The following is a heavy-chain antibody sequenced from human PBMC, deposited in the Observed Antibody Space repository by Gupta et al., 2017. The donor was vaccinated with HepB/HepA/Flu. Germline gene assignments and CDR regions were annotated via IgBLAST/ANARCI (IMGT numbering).Heavy chain of an antibody. V-gene: IGHV1-69*04. CDR1: GGTFSSYA. D-gene: IGHD2-8*01. CDR3: ASLIGCTNGVCYPDV. J-gene: IGHJ6*02. Sequence: QVQLVQSGAEVKKPGSSVKVSCKASGGTFSSYAISWVRQAPGQGLEGMGRIIPILGIANYAQKCQGRVTITADKSTSTAYMELSSLRSEDTAVYYCASLIGCTNGVCYPDVGGQGTTVTVSS. CDR2: IIPILGIA.